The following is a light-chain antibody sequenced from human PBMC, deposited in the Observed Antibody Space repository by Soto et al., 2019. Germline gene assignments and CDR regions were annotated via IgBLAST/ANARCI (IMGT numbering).Light chain of an antibody. CDR1: QSVSSY. Sequence: EIVLTKSPATLSLSPGERATLSCRACQSVSSYLAWYQQKPCQAPRLLIYGASSRATGIPARFSGSGSGTEFPLTTGSLQSDDVAVYYCQQYNSWPRTFGQGTKVDIK. CDR3: QQYNSWPRT. CDR2: GAS. J-gene: IGKJ2*01. V-gene: IGKV3-15*01.